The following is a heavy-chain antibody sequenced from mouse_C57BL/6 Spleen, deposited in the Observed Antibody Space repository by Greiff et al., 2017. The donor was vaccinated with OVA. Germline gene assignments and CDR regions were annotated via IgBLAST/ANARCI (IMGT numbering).Heavy chain of an antibody. Sequence: EVKLQESGGGLVQPGGSMKLSCVASGFTFSNYWMNWVRQSPEKGLEWVAQIRLKSDNYATHYAESVKGRFTISRDDSKSSVYLQMNNLRAEDTGIYYCTAKNNYYGSSFDYWGQGTTLTVSS. D-gene: IGHD1-1*01. CDR3: TAKNNYYGSSFDY. CDR1: GFTFSNYW. J-gene: IGHJ2*01. CDR2: IRLKSDNYAT. V-gene: IGHV6-3*01.